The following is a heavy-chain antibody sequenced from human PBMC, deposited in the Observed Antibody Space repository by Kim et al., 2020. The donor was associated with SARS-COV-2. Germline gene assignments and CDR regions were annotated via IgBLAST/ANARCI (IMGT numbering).Heavy chain of an antibody. Sequence: SETLSLTCTVSGGSISSSSYYWGWIRQPPGKGLEWIGSIYYSGSTYYNPSLKSRVTISVDTSKNQFSLKLSSVTAADTAVYYCARGPGVWFGELPFDYWGQGTLVTVSS. CDR3: ARGPGVWFGELPFDY. D-gene: IGHD3-10*01. CDR1: GGSISSSSYY. J-gene: IGHJ4*02. V-gene: IGHV4-39*01. CDR2: IYYSGST.